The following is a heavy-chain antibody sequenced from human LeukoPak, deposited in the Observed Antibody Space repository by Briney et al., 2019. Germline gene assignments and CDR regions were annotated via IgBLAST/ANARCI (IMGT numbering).Heavy chain of an antibody. V-gene: IGHV3-7*01. CDR3: ARDQGAHGMDV. Sequence: PGGSLRLSCAASGFTFNSYWMSWVRQAPGKGLEWVANIKQDGSEKYYVDSVKGRFTISRDNAKNSLYLQMNSLRAEDTAVYYCARDQGAHGMDVWGQGTTVTVSS. CDR2: IKQDGSEK. CDR1: GFTFNSYW. D-gene: IGHD4/OR15-4a*01. J-gene: IGHJ6*02.